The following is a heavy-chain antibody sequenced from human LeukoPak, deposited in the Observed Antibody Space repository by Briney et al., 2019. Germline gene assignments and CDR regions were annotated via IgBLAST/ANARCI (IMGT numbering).Heavy chain of an antibody. CDR1: GFTFSNYA. D-gene: IGHD1-26*01. CDR3: AREGIVGSTRDY. J-gene: IGHJ4*02. CDR2: IYSGGST. Sequence: GGSLRLSCAASGFTFSNYAMSWVRQAPGKGLEWVSIIYSGGSTYYADSVKGRFTISRDNSKNTLYLQMNSLRAEDTAVYYCAREGIVGSTRDYWGQGTLVTVSS. V-gene: IGHV3-53*01.